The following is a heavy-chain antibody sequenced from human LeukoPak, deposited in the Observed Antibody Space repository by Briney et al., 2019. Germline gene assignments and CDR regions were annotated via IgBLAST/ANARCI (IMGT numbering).Heavy chain of an antibody. CDR1: GGSFSAYY. CDR2: INHSGST. CDR3: AGGQPHCSSTSCYPHYYYYYMDV. Sequence: SETLSLTCAVSGGSFSAYYWSWIRQSPVKGLEWIGQINHSGSTNYNPSLKSRVTISVDTSKKQFSLKLSSVTAADTAVYYCAGGQPHCSSTSCYPHYYYYYMDVWGKGTRVTVSS. J-gene: IGHJ6*03. D-gene: IGHD2-2*01. V-gene: IGHV4-34*01.